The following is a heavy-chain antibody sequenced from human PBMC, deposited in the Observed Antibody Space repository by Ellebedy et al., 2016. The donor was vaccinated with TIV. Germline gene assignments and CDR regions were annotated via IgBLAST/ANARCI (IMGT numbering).Heavy chain of an antibody. CDR1: GFTFSSYA. V-gene: IGHV3-23*01. D-gene: IGHD3-10*01. J-gene: IGHJ3*01. Sequence: GESLKISXAASGFTFSSYAMSWVRQAPGKGLEWVSAISGSGDTTYYADSVRGRFTISRDNSKNTLYLHMSSLRVEDTAVYYCAKGALWFGEIDAFDVWGQGTMVTVSS. CDR3: AKGALWFGEIDAFDV. CDR2: ISGSGDTT.